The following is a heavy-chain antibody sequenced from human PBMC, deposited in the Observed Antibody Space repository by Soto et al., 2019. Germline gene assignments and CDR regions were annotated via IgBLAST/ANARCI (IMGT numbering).Heavy chain of an antibody. CDR2: IYYSGST. Sequence: SETLSLTCTVSGGSISSYYWSWIRQPPGKGLEWIGYIYYSGSTNYNPSLKSRVTISVDTSKNQFSLKLSSVTAADTAVYYCARQYCSSTSCNWFDPWGQGTLVTVSS. J-gene: IGHJ5*02. V-gene: IGHV4-59*08. D-gene: IGHD2-2*01. CDR3: ARQYCSSTSCNWFDP. CDR1: GGSISSYY.